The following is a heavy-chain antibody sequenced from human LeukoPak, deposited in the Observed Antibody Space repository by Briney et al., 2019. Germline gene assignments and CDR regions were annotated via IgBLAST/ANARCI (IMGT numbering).Heavy chain of an antibody. CDR2: INPNSGGT. J-gene: IGHJ4*02. CDR1: GYTFTGYY. V-gene: IGHV1-2*02. Sequence: ASVKVSCKASGYTFTGYYMHWVRQAPGQGLEWMGWINPNSGGTNYAQKFQGRVTMTRDTSISTAYMELSRLRSDDTAVYYCARAGEAYNSGSYLEYWGQGTLVTVSS. D-gene: IGHD6-19*01. CDR3: ARAGEAYNSGSYLEY.